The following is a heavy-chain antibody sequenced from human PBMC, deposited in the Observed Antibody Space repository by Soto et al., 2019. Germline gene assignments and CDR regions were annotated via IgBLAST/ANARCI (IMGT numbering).Heavy chain of an antibody. Sequence: QVQLVQSGAEVKKPWSSVKVSCKASGGTFSSYAISLVRQSPGQGLEWMGGIIPIFGTANYAQKFQGRVTITADESTSTAYMELSSLRSEDRAVYYCASDPTMVRRVVWFDPWGQGTLVTVSS. CDR3: ASDPTMVRRVVWFDP. D-gene: IGHD3-10*01. J-gene: IGHJ5*02. CDR1: GGTFSSYA. V-gene: IGHV1-69*01. CDR2: IIPIFGTA.